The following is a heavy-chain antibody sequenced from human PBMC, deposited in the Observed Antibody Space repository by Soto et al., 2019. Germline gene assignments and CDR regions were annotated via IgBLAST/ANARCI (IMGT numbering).Heavy chain of an antibody. Sequence: SGPTLVNPTETLTLTCTFSGFSLSTSGVGVGWIRQPPGKALEWLALIYWGDDKRYSPSLKSRLTITKDTSKNQVVLTMTNMDPVDTATYYCAHRPYYYDSSGYSREGYFQHWGQ. J-gene: IGHJ1*01. CDR3: AHRPYYYDSSGYSREGYFQH. V-gene: IGHV2-5*02. CDR2: IYWGDDK. D-gene: IGHD3-22*01. CDR1: GFSLSTSGVG.